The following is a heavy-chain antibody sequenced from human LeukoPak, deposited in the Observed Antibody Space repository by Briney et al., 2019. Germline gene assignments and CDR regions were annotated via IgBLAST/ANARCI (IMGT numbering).Heavy chain of an antibody. V-gene: IGHV4-34*01. D-gene: IGHD3-3*01. CDR2: INHSGST. J-gene: IGHJ6*03. CDR1: GGSFSGYY. Sequence: SETLSPTCAVYGGSFSGYYWSWIRQPPGKGLEWIGEINHSGSTNYNPSLKSRVTISVDTSKNQFSLKLSSATAADTAVYYCARVPKYYDFWSGFTAKYMDVWGKGTTVTVSS. CDR3: ARVPKYYDFWSGFTAKYMDV.